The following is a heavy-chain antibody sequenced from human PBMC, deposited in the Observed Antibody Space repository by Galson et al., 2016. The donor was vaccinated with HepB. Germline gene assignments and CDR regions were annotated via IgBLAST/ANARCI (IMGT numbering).Heavy chain of an antibody. J-gene: IGHJ4*02. V-gene: IGHV3-30*18. CDR1: GFLFRGYG. Sequence: SLRLSCAGSGFLFRGYGMHWVRQAPGKGLEWVAADSMDGRRKFYSDSVRGRFTISRDNSNNMLFLQMDSLRTDDTAVYYCAKRNEFCPPVGCSVDYWGQGTLVSVSS. CDR2: DSMDGRRK. D-gene: IGHD3-10*02. CDR3: AKRNEFCPPVGCSVDY.